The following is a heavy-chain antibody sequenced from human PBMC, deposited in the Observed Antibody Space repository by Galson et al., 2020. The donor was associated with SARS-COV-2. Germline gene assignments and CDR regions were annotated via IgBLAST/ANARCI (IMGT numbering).Heavy chain of an antibody. D-gene: IGHD2-2*01. V-gene: IGHV4-31*03. Sequence: SETLSLTCTVSGGSISSGGYYWSWIRQHPGQGLEWIGYIYYSGSTHYNPSLKSRVTISVDTSTNQFSLKLSSVTAAYTAVYYCAIATSWGAFDIWGQGTMVTVSS. CDR2: IYYSGST. J-gene: IGHJ3*02. CDR3: AIATSWGAFDI. CDR1: GGSISSGGYY.